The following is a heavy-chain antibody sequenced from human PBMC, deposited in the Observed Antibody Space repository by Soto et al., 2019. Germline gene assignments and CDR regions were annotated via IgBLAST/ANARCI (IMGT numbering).Heavy chain of an antibody. J-gene: IGHJ4*02. V-gene: IGHV2-5*02. D-gene: IGHD3-3*01. Sequence: QITLNESGPTQVKPRQTLTLTCTFSGFSLTTSGVGVGWIRQSPGKAPEWLALIYWDDDKSYSPSLKSRLTITKDTSKNQVVLTMAHLDPADTATYYCAHRVLRTVFGLVTTTAIYFDFWGQGTPVAVSS. CDR2: IYWDDDK. CDR3: AHRVLRTVFGLVTTTAIYFDF. CDR1: GFSLTTSGVG.